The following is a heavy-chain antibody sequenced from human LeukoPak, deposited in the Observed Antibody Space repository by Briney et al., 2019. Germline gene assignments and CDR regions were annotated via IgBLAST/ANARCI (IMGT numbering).Heavy chain of an antibody. Sequence: QPGGSLRLSCAASGFNVSSNYMSWVRQAPGKGLEWISIIYGGGSTYSADSVQGRFTISKDNSKNTLYLQMNSLRAEDTAVYYCAREGKSSSWYYVDYWGQGTLVTVSS. V-gene: IGHV3-53*01. J-gene: IGHJ4*02. CDR3: AREGKSSSWYYVDY. CDR1: GFNVSSNY. CDR2: IYGGGST. D-gene: IGHD6-13*01.